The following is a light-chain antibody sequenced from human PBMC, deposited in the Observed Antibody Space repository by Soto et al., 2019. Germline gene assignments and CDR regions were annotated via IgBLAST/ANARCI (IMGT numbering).Light chain of an antibody. J-gene: IGKJ5*01. CDR3: QQYNNWPIT. CDR2: DAS. CDR1: QSVSRN. V-gene: IGKV3D-15*01. Sequence: EIVLTQSPGTLSLSPGERATLSCRASQSVSRNLAWYQQKPGQAPRLLLYDASTRATGTPARFSGSGTGTKFTLSISSLQPEDFAVYSCQQYNNWPITFGQGTRLEIK.